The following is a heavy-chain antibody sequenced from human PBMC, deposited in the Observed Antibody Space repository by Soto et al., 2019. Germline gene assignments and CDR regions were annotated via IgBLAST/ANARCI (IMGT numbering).Heavy chain of an antibody. CDR2: IRSKAYGGTT. CDR3: TSYSSSWTVREFQH. D-gene: IGHD6-13*01. V-gene: IGHV3-49*03. J-gene: IGHJ1*01. Sequence: GGSLRLSCTASGFTFGDYAMSWFRQAPGKGLEWVGFIRSKAYGGTTEYAASVKGRFTISRDDSKSIAYLQMNSLKTEDTAVYYCTSYSSSWTVREFQHGGQGTLVTVSS. CDR1: GFTFGDYA.